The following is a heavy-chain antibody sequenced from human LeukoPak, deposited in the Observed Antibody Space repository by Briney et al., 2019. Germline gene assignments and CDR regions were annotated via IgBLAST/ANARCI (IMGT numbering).Heavy chain of an antibody. CDR2: ISGSGGST. CDR3: AKVADLKPELGYYYYYGMDV. J-gene: IGHJ6*02. D-gene: IGHD7-27*01. Sequence: GGSLRLSCAASGFTFSSYAMSWVRQAPGKGLEWVSAISGSGGSTYYADSVKGRFTISRDNSKNTLYLQMNSLRAEDTAVYYCAKVADLKPELGYYYYYGMDVWGQGTTVTVSS. V-gene: IGHV3-23*01. CDR1: GFTFSSYA.